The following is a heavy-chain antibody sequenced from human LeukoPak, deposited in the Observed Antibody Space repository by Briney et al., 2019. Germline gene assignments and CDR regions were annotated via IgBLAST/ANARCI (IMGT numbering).Heavy chain of an antibody. CDR2: IYSGGST. D-gene: IGHD3-10*01. CDR1: GFTVSSNY. J-gene: IGHJ4*02. V-gene: IGHV3-66*01. Sequence: GGSLRLSCAASGFTVSSNYMSWVRQAPGKGLEWVSVIYSGGSTYYADSVKGRFTTSRDNSKNTLYLQMNSLRAEDTAVYYCARDSPNYYYGSGSYYPYWGQGTLVTVSS. CDR3: ARDSPNYYYGSGSYYPY.